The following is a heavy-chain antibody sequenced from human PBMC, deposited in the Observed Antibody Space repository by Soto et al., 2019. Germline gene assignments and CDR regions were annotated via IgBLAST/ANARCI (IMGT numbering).Heavy chain of an antibody. J-gene: IGHJ4*02. Sequence: SETLSLTCAVSGGSISTSSCYWGWIRQPPGRRLEWIGSVYYGGSTYYNPSLKSRVTISEDTSKNQFSLKLSSVTATDTAVYYCARHTPHIAVIPNFYFDYWSQGTLVTVSS. CDR1: GGSISTSSCY. CDR2: VYYGGST. V-gene: IGHV4-39*01. CDR3: ARHTPHIAVIPNFYFDY. D-gene: IGHD6-19*01.